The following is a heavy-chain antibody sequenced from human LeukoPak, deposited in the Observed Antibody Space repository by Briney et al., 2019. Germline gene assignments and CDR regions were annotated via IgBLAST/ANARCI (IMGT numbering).Heavy chain of an antibody. CDR2: ISDDGSNK. D-gene: IGHD3-22*01. V-gene: IGHV3-30*18. CDR1: GFTFSSYG. CDR3: AKESYYDSSGYHYSMDV. Sequence: PGGSLRLSCAASGFTFSSYGMHWVRQAPGKGLEWVADISDDGSNKYYADSVKGRFTISRDNSKNALYLQMNSLRAEDTAVYYCAKESYYDSSGYHYSMDVWGQGTTVTVSS. J-gene: IGHJ6*02.